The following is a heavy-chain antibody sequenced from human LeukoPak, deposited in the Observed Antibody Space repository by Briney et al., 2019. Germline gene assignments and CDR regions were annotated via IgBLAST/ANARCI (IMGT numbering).Heavy chain of an antibody. Sequence: PGGSLRLSCAASGFTFSNAWMSWVRQAPGKGPEWVGRIKIKTDGGTTDYSAPVKVRFTISRDDSKNTLYLQMNSLKTEDTAVYYCTTEDYDYVWGSYRLFDYWGQGTLVTVSS. J-gene: IGHJ4*02. CDR1: GFTFSNAW. V-gene: IGHV3-15*01. CDR2: IKIKTDGGTT. CDR3: TTEDYDYVWGSYRLFDY. D-gene: IGHD3-16*02.